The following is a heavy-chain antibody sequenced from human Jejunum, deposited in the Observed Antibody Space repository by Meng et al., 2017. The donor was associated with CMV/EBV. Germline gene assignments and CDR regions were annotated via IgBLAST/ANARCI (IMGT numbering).Heavy chain of an antibody. D-gene: IGHD4-23*01. J-gene: IGHJ4*02. CDR3: ARDTNS. Sequence: ASVKVSCKASAYTVTTSYLHWVRQAPGQGLEWMGLTHYGSGNTYYTPRFQGRVAMTTDTSTSTDYLELSSLTSDDTAVYYCARDTNSWGQGTLVTVSS. V-gene: IGHV1-46*01. CDR2: THYGSGNT. CDR1: AYTVTTSY.